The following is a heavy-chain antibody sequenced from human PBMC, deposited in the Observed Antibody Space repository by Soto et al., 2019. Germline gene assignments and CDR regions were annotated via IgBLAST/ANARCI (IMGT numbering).Heavy chain of an antibody. V-gene: IGHV5-51*01. CDR1: GYRFSSYW. Sequence: PGESLKISCKGSGYRFSSYWIAWVRQMPGKGLEWMGIIYPGDSDTRYSPSFEGQVTISADKSNSTAYLQWSSLKASDTAMYYCARQGSNGAYYYYGMDVWVQWTTVTVSS. D-gene: IGHD3-16*01. J-gene: IGHJ6*02. CDR2: IYPGDSDT. CDR3: ARQGSNGAYYYYGMDV.